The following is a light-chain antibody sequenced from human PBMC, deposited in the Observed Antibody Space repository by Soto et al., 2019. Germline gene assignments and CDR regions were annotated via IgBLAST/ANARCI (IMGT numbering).Light chain of an antibody. V-gene: IGLV2-14*01. J-gene: IGLJ1*01. CDR2: DVS. CDR3: SSYTSSSTLEV. Sequence: QSVLTQPASVSGSPGQSITISCTGTSSDVGGYNYVSWYQQHPGKAPKLMIYDVSNRPSGVSNRFSGSKSGNTASLTFSGLQAEDEADYYCSSYTSSSTLEVFGTGTKVTVL. CDR1: SSDVGGYNY.